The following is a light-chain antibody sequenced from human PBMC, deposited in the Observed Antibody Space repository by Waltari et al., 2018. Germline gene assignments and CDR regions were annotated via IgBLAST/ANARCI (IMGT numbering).Light chain of an antibody. J-gene: IGKJ4*01. CDR2: GTS. CDR1: QSVNSNY. Sequence: EILLTPSPAPLSLVPGERATLTSRASQSVNSNYIAWFMQKPGQPPRLLIYGTSTRALGIPDRFSGSGSGTDFTLTISRLEPEDFALYFCHQFGESSLTFGGGTKVEIK. CDR3: HQFGESSLT. V-gene: IGKV3-20*01.